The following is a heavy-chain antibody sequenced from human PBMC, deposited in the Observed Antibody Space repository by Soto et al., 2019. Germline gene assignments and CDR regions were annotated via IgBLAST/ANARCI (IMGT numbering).Heavy chain of an antibody. Sequence: GGSLRLSCAASGFTFSSYAMHWVRQAPGKGLEWVAVISYDGSNKYYADSVKGRFTISRDNSKNTLYLQMNSLRAEDTAVYYCARGSRLNYYDSSGYYYYYYYGMDVWGQGTTVTVS. J-gene: IGHJ6*02. D-gene: IGHD3-22*01. CDR1: GFTFSSYA. V-gene: IGHV3-30-3*01. CDR3: ARGSRLNYYDSSGYYYYYYYGMDV. CDR2: ISYDGSNK.